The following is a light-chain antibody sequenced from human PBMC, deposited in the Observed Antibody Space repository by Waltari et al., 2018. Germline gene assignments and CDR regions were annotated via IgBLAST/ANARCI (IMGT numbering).Light chain of an antibody. Sequence: EIVLTQSPDTLSSSPGERATLSCRARQNARTTYLAWYQQKPGQAPTPLSYGASSRATGIPDRFSGSGSGTDFSLTISSLEPEDFAVYYCQQNDISPLTFGGGTKVEIK. J-gene: IGKJ4*01. CDR3: QQNDISPLT. CDR2: GAS. V-gene: IGKV3-20*01. CDR1: QNARTTY.